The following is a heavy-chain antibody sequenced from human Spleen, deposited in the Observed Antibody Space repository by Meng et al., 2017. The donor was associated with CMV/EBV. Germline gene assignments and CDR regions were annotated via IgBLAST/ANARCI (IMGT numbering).Heavy chain of an antibody. D-gene: IGHD2-2*01. Sequence: VRLQDWGPGLLKPSETLSLPCAFYGVSFSGYYWSWIRQPPGKGLEWIGEINYSGSTNYNPSLKSRVTISVDTSKTQFSLKLSSVTAADTAVYYCARAPIVVVPAANWFDPWGQGTLVTVSS. CDR2: INYSGST. V-gene: IGHV4-34*01. J-gene: IGHJ5*02. CDR1: GVSFSGYY. CDR3: ARAPIVVVPAANWFDP.